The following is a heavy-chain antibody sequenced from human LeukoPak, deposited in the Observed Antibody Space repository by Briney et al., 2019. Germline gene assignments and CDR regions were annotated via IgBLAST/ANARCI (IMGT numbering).Heavy chain of an antibody. D-gene: IGHD3-22*01. CDR3: AKDLDSSGYRFYFRH. CDR1: GFSFYEYT. J-gene: IGHJ1*01. CDR2: ISWDGGSR. Sequence: SGGSLRLSCAASGFSFYEYTLHWVRHAPGKGLEWVSLISWDGGSRDYADSVKGRFTISRDNSKNSLYLQMNSLRTEDTALYYCAKDLDSSGYRFYFRHWGQGTLVTVSS. V-gene: IGHV3-43*01.